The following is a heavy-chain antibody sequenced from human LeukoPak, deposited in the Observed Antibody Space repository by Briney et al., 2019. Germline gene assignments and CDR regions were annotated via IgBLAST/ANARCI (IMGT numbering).Heavy chain of an antibody. J-gene: IGHJ4*02. CDR1: GGSISSSSYY. D-gene: IGHD4-17*01. V-gene: IGHV4-39*07. CDR3: ARSEYYGDYVNY. Sequence: SETLSLTCTVSGGSISSSSYYWGWIRQPPGKGLEWIGSIYYSGSTYYNPSLKSRVTISVDTSKNQFSLKLSSVTAADTAVYYCARSEYYGDYVNYWGQGTLVTVSS. CDR2: IYYSGST.